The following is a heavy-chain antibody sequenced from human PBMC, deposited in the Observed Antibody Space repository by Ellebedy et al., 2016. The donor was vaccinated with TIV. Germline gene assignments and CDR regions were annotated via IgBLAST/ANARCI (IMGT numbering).Heavy chain of an antibody. V-gene: IGHV3-30*02. Sequence: PGGSLRLSCAASGFTFSAFGMHWVRQAPGKGLEWVAYIRDVESRKYYADSVKGRFTVSRDNSKNTLHLQMNSLTGDDTAVYYCAKGRSAVVEYWGQGTLVTVSS. CDR1: GFTFSAFG. D-gene: IGHD6-25*01. J-gene: IGHJ4*02. CDR2: IRDVESRK. CDR3: AKGRSAVVEY.